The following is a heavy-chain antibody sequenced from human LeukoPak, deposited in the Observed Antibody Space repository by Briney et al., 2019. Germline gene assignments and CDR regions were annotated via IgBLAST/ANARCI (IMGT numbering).Heavy chain of an antibody. V-gene: IGHV4-4*07. CDR2: IYTSGSA. J-gene: IGHJ4*02. CDR3: ARVDFWSGYYRDY. CDR1: GGSIGSYF. D-gene: IGHD3-3*01. Sequence: SETLSLTCTVSGGSIGSYFWSWIRQPAGKGLEWLGRIYTSGSASYNPSLKSRVTMSVDTSKNQFSLKLTSVTAADTAVYYCARVDFWSGYYRDYWGQGTLVTVSS.